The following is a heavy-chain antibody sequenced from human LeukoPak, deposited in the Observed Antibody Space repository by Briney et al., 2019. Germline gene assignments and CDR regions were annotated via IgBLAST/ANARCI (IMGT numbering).Heavy chain of an antibody. J-gene: IGHJ4*02. V-gene: IGHV4-59*01. Sequence: PSETLSLTCTVSGGSISSYYWSWIRQPPGKGLEWIGYIYYSGSTNYNPSLKSRVTISVDTSKNQFSLKLSSVTAADTAVYYCARAREDYYDSSGSLDYWGQGTLVTVSP. CDR2: IYYSGST. CDR1: GGSISSYY. D-gene: IGHD3-22*01. CDR3: ARAREDYYDSSGSLDY.